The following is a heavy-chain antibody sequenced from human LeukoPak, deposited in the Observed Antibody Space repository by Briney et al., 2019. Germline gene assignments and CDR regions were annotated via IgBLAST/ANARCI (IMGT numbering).Heavy chain of an antibody. Sequence: ASVRVSCKASGYTFTDHFIHWVRQAPGQGLEWMGWINPNSGATNYAQKFQGRVTMTRDTSISTAYMELIRLRSDDTAVYSCARVRNYYDSSGPFDNWGQGTLVTVSS. J-gene: IGHJ4*02. D-gene: IGHD3-22*01. CDR2: INPNSGAT. CDR3: ARVRNYYDSSGPFDN. CDR1: GYTFTDHF. V-gene: IGHV1-2*02.